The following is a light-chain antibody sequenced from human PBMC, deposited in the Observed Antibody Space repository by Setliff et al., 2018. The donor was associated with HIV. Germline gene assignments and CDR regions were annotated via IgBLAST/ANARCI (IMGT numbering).Light chain of an antibody. J-gene: IGLJ1*01. CDR2: EVY. CDR3: CSYASSGSLV. V-gene: IGLV2-23*02. Sequence: QSALAQPASVSGSPGQSITISCTGTSSDVGGYNFVSWCQQHPDTAPKLILYEVYKWPSGVSNHFSGSKSGNTASLTISGLRTEDEAEYYCCSYASSGSLVFGTGTKVTVL. CDR1: SSDVGGYNF.